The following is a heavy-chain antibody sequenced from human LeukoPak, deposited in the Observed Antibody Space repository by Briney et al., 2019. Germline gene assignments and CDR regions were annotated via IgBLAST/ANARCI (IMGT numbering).Heavy chain of an antibody. CDR2: IKPDSGAT. V-gene: IGHV1-2*02. CDR3: ARDHDYGPDY. Sequence: ASLKLSCKTSGYSFTVHYLHWLRQAPGQGLEWMGWIKPDSGATTFAQNFQGRVTMTSDTSINTAYMELSSLTSDDTAMYYCARDHDYGPDYWGQGTLVTV. J-gene: IGHJ4*02. CDR1: GYSFTVHY. D-gene: IGHD4/OR15-4a*01.